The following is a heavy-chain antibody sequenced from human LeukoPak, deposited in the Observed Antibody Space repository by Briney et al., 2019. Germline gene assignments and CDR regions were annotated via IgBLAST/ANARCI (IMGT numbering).Heavy chain of an antibody. CDR2: INPNRANT. Sequence: ASVKVSCKTSGYTFTDYDIHWVRQAPGQGLEWMGWINPNRANTNYAQKLQGRVTLTRDTSLSIAYMELSSLTSEDAAVYFCARGDFGETNTAFDIWGQGTLVAVSS. CDR1: GYTFTDYD. V-gene: IGHV1-8*03. D-gene: IGHD4-17*01. CDR3: ARGDFGETNTAFDI. J-gene: IGHJ3*02.